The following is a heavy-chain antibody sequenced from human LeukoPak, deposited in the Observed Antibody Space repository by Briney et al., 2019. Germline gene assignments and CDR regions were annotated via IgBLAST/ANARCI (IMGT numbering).Heavy chain of an antibody. CDR3: GKEVERHFDLKY. CDR1: GFTSGIYA. Sequence: GGSLRLSCAASGFTSGIYAVSWVRQAPGKGLEWVSAFSGGGDSSSAPSVKGRFTISRDNSKKILYLQMNSLRAEDTAVYYCGKEVERHFDLKYWGQGTLVTVSS. V-gene: IGHV3-23*01. CDR2: FSGGGDS. J-gene: IGHJ4*02.